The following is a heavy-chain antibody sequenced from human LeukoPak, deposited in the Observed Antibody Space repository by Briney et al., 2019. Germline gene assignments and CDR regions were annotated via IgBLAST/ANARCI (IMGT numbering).Heavy chain of an antibody. CDR2: IYPGDSDT. D-gene: IGHD3-22*01. Sequence: GASLKISCKGSGSSFTSYWIGWVRQMPGKGLEWMGIIYPGDSDTRYSPSFQGQVTISADKSISTAYLQWSSLKASDTAMYYCARHFSYYDSSDQFGYWGQGTLVTVSS. CDR3: ARHFSYYDSSDQFGY. J-gene: IGHJ4*02. V-gene: IGHV5-51*01. CDR1: GSSFTSYW.